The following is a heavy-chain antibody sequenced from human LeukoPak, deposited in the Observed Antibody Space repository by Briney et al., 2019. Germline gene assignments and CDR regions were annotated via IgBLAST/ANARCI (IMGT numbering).Heavy chain of an antibody. CDR3: ARDVVIIPHLVNYYYYYMDV. D-gene: IGHD3-3*01. Sequence: GGSLRLSCAASGFTLSSYSMNWVRQAPGKGLEWVSYISSSSSTIYYADSVKGRLTISRDNAKNSLYLQMNSLRAEDTAVYYCARDVVIIPHLVNYYYYYMDVWGKGTTVTVSS. CDR1: GFTLSSYS. V-gene: IGHV3-48*01. J-gene: IGHJ6*03. CDR2: ISSSSSTI.